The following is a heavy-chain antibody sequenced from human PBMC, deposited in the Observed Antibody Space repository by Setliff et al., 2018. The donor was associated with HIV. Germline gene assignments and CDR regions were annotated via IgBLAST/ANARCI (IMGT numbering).Heavy chain of an antibody. CDR3: VNPSGAMGDFDS. J-gene: IGHJ4*02. Sequence: SETLSLTCTVSGGSISSTNYFWGWIRQPPGKGLEWIGTIYYHGSTYYNPSLKSRVTISIDTSKNQFSLQLTSVTAADTAVYYCVNPSGAMGDFDSWGQGTLVTVSS. CDR2: IYYHGST. D-gene: IGHD3-16*01. V-gene: IGHV4-39*01. CDR1: GGSISSTNYF.